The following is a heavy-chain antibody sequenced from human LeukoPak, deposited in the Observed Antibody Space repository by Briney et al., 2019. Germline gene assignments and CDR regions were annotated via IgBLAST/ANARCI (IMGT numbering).Heavy chain of an antibody. CDR3: VRHGATAVTDYYFDN. V-gene: IGHV4-39*01. CDR1: GGSVSSRTYY. Sequence: SETLSLTCSVSGGSVSSRTYYWGWIRQPPGKGPEWVGSVYYSGSTYYNPLFKSRAGTSVDMSKNQFALNLTSVTAADTAVYYCVRHGATAVTDYYFDNWGQGTLVTVTS. D-gene: IGHD4-23*01. CDR2: VYYSGST. J-gene: IGHJ4*02.